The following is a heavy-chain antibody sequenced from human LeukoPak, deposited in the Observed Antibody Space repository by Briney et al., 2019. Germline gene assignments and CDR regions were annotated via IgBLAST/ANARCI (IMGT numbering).Heavy chain of an antibody. Sequence: PGGSLRLSCAASGFTFSSYGMHWVRQAPGKGLEWVAVISYDGSNKYYADSVKGRFTISRDNSKNTLYLQMNSLRAEDTAVYYCAKGYDFWSGYYTGVDYWGQGTLVTVSS. J-gene: IGHJ4*02. CDR2: ISYDGSNK. CDR3: AKGYDFWSGYYTGVDY. CDR1: GFTFSSYG. V-gene: IGHV3-30*18. D-gene: IGHD3-3*01.